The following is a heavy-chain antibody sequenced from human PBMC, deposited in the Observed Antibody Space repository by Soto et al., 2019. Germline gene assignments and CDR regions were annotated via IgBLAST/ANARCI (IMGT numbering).Heavy chain of an antibody. CDR1: GDTVSRYSAA. Sequence: QVQLQQSGPGLVRPSQTFSLTCAISGDTVSRYSAAWNWIRQSPSRGLEWLGRTFYKSKWYNEYAVSVKSRISISPDTAKNQFSLLLSSVTPEDTAVYYCTRGKLSYYAMDVWGQGTTVTVSS. CDR2: TFYKSKWYN. V-gene: IGHV6-1*01. J-gene: IGHJ6*02. CDR3: TRGKLSYYAMDV. D-gene: IGHD1-7*01.